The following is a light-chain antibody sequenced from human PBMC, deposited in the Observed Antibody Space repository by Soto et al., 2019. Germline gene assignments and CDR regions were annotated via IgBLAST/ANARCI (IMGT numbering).Light chain of an antibody. CDR2: DAS. CDR3: QQYYSYPPT. V-gene: IGKV1-5*01. CDR1: QTISSW. Sequence: DIQMTQSPSTLSGSVGDRVTITCLASQTISSWLAWYQQKPGKAPKLLIYDASSLESGVPSRFSGSGSGTDFTLTISCLQSEDFATYYCQQYYSYPPTFGQGTRLEIK. J-gene: IGKJ5*01.